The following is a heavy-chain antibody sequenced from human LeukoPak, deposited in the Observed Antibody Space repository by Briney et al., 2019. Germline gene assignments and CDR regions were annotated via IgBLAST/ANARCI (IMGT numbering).Heavy chain of an antibody. D-gene: IGHD3-10*01. CDR3: AREEPSYGSGSLVY. J-gene: IGHJ4*02. Sequence: PGGSLRLSCAASGFAFSSYSMNWVRQAPGTGLEWVSYISSSSSYRSYADSVKGRFTLSRENAKNSLYLQMNSLRAEDTAVYYCAREEPSYGSGSLVYCGQGTLVTVSS. CDR2: ISSSSSYR. CDR1: GFAFSSYS. V-gene: IGHV3-21*01.